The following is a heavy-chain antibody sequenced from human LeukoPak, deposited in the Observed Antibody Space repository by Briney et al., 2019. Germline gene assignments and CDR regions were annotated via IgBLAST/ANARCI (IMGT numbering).Heavy chain of an antibody. CDR3: VRDHYNGNSFDS. J-gene: IGHJ5*01. Sequence: VASVKVSCKASGYSFTASYMHWVRQAPGQGLEWVGCINPKNGDTSTAQRFQGRVTMTRDTSLSTAYMDLTSLRSDDTAVYYCVRDHYNGNSFDSWGPGTLVTVSS. CDR1: GYSFTASY. CDR2: INPKNGDT. D-gene: IGHD3-10*01. V-gene: IGHV1-2*02.